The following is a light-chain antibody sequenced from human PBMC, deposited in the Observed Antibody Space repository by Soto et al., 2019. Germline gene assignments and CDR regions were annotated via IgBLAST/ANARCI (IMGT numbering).Light chain of an antibody. CDR2: LNIDGSH. V-gene: IGLV4-69*01. Sequence: QPVLTQSPSASASLGASVKLTCTLSSGHSSYAIAWHQQQPEKGPRYLMRLNIDGSHSKGDGIPDRFSGSSSGAERYLTISSLQSEDEADYYCQTWDTGIRVFGGGTKVTVL. CDR3: QTWDTGIRV. CDR1: SGHSSYA. J-gene: IGLJ3*02.